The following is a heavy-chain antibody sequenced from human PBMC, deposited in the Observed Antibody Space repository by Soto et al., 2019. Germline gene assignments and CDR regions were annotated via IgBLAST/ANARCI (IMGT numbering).Heavy chain of an antibody. CDR3: ARDKRGITMVRGLHYYYYYGMDV. V-gene: IGHV3-7*01. Sequence: GGSLRLSCAASGFTFSSYWMSWVRQAPGKGLEWVANIKQDGSEKYYVDSVKGRFTISRDNAKNSLYLQMNSLRAEDTAVYYCARDKRGITMVRGLHYYYYYGMDVWGQGTTVTVSS. J-gene: IGHJ6*02. CDR2: IKQDGSEK. D-gene: IGHD3-10*01. CDR1: GFTFSSYW.